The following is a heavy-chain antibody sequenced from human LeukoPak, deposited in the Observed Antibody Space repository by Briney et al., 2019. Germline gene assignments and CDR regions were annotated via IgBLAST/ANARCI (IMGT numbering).Heavy chain of an antibody. CDR3: AREGSVLRYFEAIDY. V-gene: IGHV3-33*01. J-gene: IGHJ4*02. D-gene: IGHD3-9*01. CDR2: IWYDGSDK. Sequence: GGSLRLSCAASGFTFSSYGMHWVRQAPGKGLEWVAVIWYDGSDKYYADSVKGRFTISRDNSKNTLYLQMNSLRAEDTAVYYCAREGSVLRYFEAIDYWGQGTLVTVSS. CDR1: GFTFSSYG.